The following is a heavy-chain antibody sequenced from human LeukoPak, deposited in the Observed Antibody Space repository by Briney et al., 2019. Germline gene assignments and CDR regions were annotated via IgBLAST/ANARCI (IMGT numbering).Heavy chain of an antibody. CDR3: ARDKYSSSWYNWFDP. CDR2: IYTSGST. D-gene: IGHD6-13*01. Sequence: SSETLSLTCTVSGGSISSGSYYWSWIRQPAGKGLEWIGRIYTSGSTNYNPSLKSRVTISVDTSKNQFSLKLSSVTAADTAVYYCARDKYSSSWYNWFDPWGQGTLVTVSS. J-gene: IGHJ5*02. CDR1: GGSISSGSYY. V-gene: IGHV4-61*02.